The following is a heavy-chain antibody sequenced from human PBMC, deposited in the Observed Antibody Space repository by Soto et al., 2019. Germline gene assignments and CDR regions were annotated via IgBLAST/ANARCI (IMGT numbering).Heavy chain of an antibody. CDR3: ARGGRGYSSAPRYYFDY. CDR2: IIPIFATV. Sequence: QVQLVQSGSEVKKPGSSVKVSRKASGGSFSSNPISWVRQAPGQGLEWMAGIIPIFATVHYAQKFQGRVTITAVESTSTAYMELTSLRSEDTAVYFCARGGRGYSSAPRYYFDYWGQVTLVTVSS. J-gene: IGHJ4*02. D-gene: IGHD5-18*01. V-gene: IGHV1-69*01. CDR1: GGSFSSNP.